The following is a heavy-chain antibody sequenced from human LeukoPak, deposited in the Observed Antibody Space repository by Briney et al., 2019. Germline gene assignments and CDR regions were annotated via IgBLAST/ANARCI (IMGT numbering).Heavy chain of an antibody. CDR1: GFTFSSYA. V-gene: IGHV3-23*01. Sequence: PGGSLRLSCAASGFTFSSYAMSWVRQAPGKGLDGVSAISGSGGSTYYADSVKGRFTISRDNSKNTLYLQMNSLRAEDTAVYYCAKVTSDYVYYYGMDVWGQGTTVTVSS. D-gene: IGHD4-17*01. J-gene: IGHJ6*02. CDR2: ISGSGGST. CDR3: AKVTSDYVYYYGMDV.